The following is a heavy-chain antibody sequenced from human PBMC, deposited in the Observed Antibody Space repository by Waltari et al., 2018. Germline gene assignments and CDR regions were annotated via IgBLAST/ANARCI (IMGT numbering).Heavy chain of an antibody. CDR3: ARRNLGFAFDV. V-gene: IGHV1-69*12. Sequence: QVHLVQSGAEMKKPGSSVQVSCKASGGTFGSYSVAWVRQAAGQGLEWLGGIIPIYGRPQYAHNFQGRVTLTADASTTTVFLEMSGLRSEDTAIYFCARRNLGFAFDVWGQGTLVIVSS. CDR1: GGTFGSYS. CDR2: IIPIYGRP. J-gene: IGHJ3*01. D-gene: IGHD1-26*01.